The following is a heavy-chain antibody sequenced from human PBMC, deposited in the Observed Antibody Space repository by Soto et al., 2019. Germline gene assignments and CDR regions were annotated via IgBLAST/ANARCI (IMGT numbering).Heavy chain of an antibody. D-gene: IGHD2-8*02. Sequence: GGSLRLSCAASGFICSSYDMSWVRQAPGKGLEWVSTILVDGRTFYVDSVKGRFTISRDSSQNTVFLQVNSLTAGDTALYYCAKATATGGGAFDICGQGTMVTVSS. CDR2: ILVDGRT. V-gene: IGHV3-23*01. CDR1: GFICSSYD. J-gene: IGHJ3*02. CDR3: AKATATGGGAFDI.